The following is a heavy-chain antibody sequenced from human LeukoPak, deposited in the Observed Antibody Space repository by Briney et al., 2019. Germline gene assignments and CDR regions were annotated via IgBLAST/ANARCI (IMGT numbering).Heavy chain of an antibody. D-gene: IGHD3-3*01. CDR1: GYTLTELS. CDR3: ARDQYDFWSGYYLSWFDP. V-gene: IGHV1-24*01. Sequence: ASVKVSCKVSGYTLTELSMHWVRQAPGKGLEWMGGFDPEDGETIYAQKFQGRVTMTEDTSTDTAYMELSSLRSDDTAVYYCARDQYDFWSGYYLSWFDPWGQGTLVTVSS. CDR2: FDPEDGET. J-gene: IGHJ5*02.